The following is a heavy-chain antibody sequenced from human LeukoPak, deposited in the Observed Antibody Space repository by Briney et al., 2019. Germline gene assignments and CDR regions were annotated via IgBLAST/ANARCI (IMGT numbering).Heavy chain of an antibody. J-gene: IGHJ6*02. Sequence: SETLSLTCTVSGGSISSYYWSWVRQPPGKGLEWIGYIYYSGSTNYNPSLKSRVTISVDTSKNQFSLKLSSVTAADTAVYYCARDDNYYDSSGYRIYYGMDVWGQGTTVTVSS. V-gene: IGHV4-59*01. CDR2: IYYSGST. D-gene: IGHD3-22*01. CDR3: ARDDNYYDSSGYRIYYGMDV. CDR1: GGSISSYY.